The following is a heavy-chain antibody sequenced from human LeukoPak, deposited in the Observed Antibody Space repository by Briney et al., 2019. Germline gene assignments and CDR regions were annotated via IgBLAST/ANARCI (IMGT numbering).Heavy chain of an antibody. V-gene: IGHV3-23*01. Sequence: PGGSLRLSCAASGFTFSSYAMSWVRQAPGKGLEWVSAISGSGGSTYYADSVKGRFTISRDNSKNTLYLQMNSLRAEDTAVYYCVFQPLPYYYYYMDVWGKGTTVTVSS. D-gene: IGHD3-3*01. CDR2: ISGSGGST. CDR3: VFQPLPYYYYYMDV. J-gene: IGHJ6*03. CDR1: GFTFSSYA.